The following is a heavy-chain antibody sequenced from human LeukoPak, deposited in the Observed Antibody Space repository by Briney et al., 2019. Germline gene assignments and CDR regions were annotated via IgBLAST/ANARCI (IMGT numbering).Heavy chain of an antibody. D-gene: IGHD6-19*01. V-gene: IGHV3-66*02. CDR1: GFTVSSNY. CDR3: ARDSYSSGWNPVDDMNV. Sequence: GGSLRRYCAASGFTVSSNYMSWARPAPGQGLEGVTVIYNGGSTYYADSVNGRFTISRDNSKNTLYLQMNSLRAEDTAVYYCARDSYSSGWNPVDDMNVWGQGTTVTVSS. J-gene: IGHJ6*02. CDR2: IYNGGST.